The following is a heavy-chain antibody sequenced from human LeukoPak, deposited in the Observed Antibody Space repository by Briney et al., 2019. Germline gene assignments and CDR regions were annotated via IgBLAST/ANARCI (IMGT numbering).Heavy chain of an antibody. D-gene: IGHD3-10*01. V-gene: IGHV4-30-2*01. CDR3: ARDLYYGSGGYYYYYGMDV. Sequence: SETLSLTRAVSGGSISSGGYSWSWIRQPPGKGLEWIGYIYHSGSTYYNPSLKSRVTISVDRSKNQFSLKLSSVTAADTAVYYCARDLYYGSGGYYYYYGMDVWGKGTTVTVSS. CDR2: IYHSGST. J-gene: IGHJ6*04. CDR1: GGSISSGGYS.